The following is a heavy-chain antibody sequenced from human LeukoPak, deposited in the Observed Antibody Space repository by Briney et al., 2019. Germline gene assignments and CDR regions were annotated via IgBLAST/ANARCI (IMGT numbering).Heavy chain of an antibody. CDR1: GYTFSNYA. J-gene: IGHJ1*01. D-gene: IGHD4-17*01. CDR2: ITINSGDT. V-gene: IGHV3-23*01. Sequence: SGGSLRLSCAASGYTFSNYAMSWVRQAPGKGLEWVSAITINSGDTYYADSVKGRFTISSDNSRNTLYLQMNSLRAEDTAVYYCAKDSGYGDYGGAYFQHWGQGTLVTVSS. CDR3: AKDSGYGDYGGAYFQH.